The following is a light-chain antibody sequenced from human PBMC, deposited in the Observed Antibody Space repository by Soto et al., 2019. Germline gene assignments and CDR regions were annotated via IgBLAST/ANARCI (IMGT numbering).Light chain of an antibody. J-gene: IGLJ2*01. CDR1: SGHSSYA. V-gene: IGLV4-69*01. CDR3: QTWGTGIVV. Sequence: QPVLTQSPSASASLGASVKLTCTLSSGHSSYAIAWHQQQPEKGPRYLMKLNSDGSHSKGDGIPDRFSGSSSGAERYLTIRRLQSEAETNYRCQTWGTGIVVFGRGTQLTVL. CDR2: LNSDGSH.